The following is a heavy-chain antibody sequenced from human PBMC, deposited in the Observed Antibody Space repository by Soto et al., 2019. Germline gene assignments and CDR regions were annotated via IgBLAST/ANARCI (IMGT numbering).Heavy chain of an antibody. V-gene: IGHV1-69*01. D-gene: IGHD3-10*01. CDR1: GGPFSSFA. CDR2: IIPTFGTP. Sequence: QVQLVQSGAEVKKPGSSVKVSCKVSGGPFSSFAIAWVRQAPGQGLEWMGGIIPTFGTPNYAQKFQGRVTISADDSTTTAHMELRSLRSEDKAVYFCARVRNYGSGSSSFWGQGTLVTVSS. CDR3: ARVRNYGSGSSSF. J-gene: IGHJ4*02.